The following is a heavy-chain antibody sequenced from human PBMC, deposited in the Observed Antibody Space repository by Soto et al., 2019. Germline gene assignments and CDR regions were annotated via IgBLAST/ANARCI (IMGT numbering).Heavy chain of an antibody. V-gene: IGHV1-69*12. Sequence: QVQLVQSGAEVKKPESSVKVSCKAPGGTFSTYAISWIRQAPGQGLEWMGGIIPMFGKANYAQRFQDRVTLPADEYTNTVYMELSSLRSEDTAVYFCASGIQLWLRRINNGYSGWGQGTLVTVAS. CDR2: IIPMFGKA. D-gene: IGHD5-18*01. CDR3: ASGIQLWLRRINNGYSG. CDR1: GGTFSTYA. J-gene: IGHJ4*02.